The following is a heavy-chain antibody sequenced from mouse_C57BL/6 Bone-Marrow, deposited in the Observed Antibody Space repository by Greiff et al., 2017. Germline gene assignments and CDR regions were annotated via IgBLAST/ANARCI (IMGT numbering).Heavy chain of an antibody. CDR2: IDPANGNT. CDR3: ARGYGSRAWFAY. J-gene: IGHJ3*01. CDR1: GFNIKNTY. D-gene: IGHD1-1*01. Sequence: VQLKESVAELVRPGASVKLSCTASGFNIKNTYMHWVKQRPEQGLEWIGRIDPANGNTKYAPKFQGKATITADTSSNTAYLPLSSLTSEDTAIYYCARGYGSRAWFAYWGQGTLVTVSA. V-gene: IGHV14-3*01.